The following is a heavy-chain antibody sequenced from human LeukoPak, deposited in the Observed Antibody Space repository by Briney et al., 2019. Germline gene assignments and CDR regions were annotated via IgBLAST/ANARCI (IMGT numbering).Heavy chain of an antibody. D-gene: IGHD6-19*01. J-gene: IGHJ3*02. CDR1: GFTFSSYA. V-gene: IGHV3-23*01. CDR2: ISGSGGST. CDR3: ATTAPSGWPVHDDFDI. Sequence: GGSLRLSCAASGFTFSSYAMIWVHQAPGKGLEWVSAISGSGGSTYYADSVKGRFTISRDNSKNTLYLQVNSLRAEDTAVYYCATTAPSGWPVHDDFDIWGQGTMVTVSS.